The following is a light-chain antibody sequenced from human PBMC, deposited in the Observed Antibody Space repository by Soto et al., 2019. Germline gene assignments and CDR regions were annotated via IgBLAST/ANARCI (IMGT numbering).Light chain of an antibody. CDR2: SAS. CDR3: QQGSSFPLT. V-gene: IGKV1-12*01. J-gene: IGKJ4*01. Sequence: DIQMTQSPSSVSASVGDRGTISCRASQGISSWLAWFQQKPGKAPKLLIYSASTLLSGVPSRFSGSGSGTDFTLTISGLQPEDFVTYYCQQGSSFPLTFGGGTNADNK. CDR1: QGISSW.